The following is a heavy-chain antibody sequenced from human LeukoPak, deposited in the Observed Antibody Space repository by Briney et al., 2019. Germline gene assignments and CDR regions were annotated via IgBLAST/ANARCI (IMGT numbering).Heavy chain of an antibody. D-gene: IGHD2-15*01. CDR3: ARDDGYCSGGSCPYYYYGMDV. Sequence: GASVKVSCKASGYTFTSYGISWVRQAPGQGLEWMGWISAYNGNTNYAQKLQGRVTMTTDTSTSTAYMELRSLRSDDTAVYYCARDDGYCSGGSCPYYYYGMDVWGQGTTATVSS. J-gene: IGHJ6*02. V-gene: IGHV1-18*01. CDR2: ISAYNGNT. CDR1: GYTFTSYG.